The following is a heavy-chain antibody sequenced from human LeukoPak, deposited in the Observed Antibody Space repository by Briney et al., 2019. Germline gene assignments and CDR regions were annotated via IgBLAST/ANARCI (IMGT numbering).Heavy chain of an antibody. D-gene: IGHD5-18*01. CDR1: GFSFDDYA. CDR3: ARYGYSYGYVDY. Sequence: PGGSLRLSCAASGFSFDDYAMHWVRQAPGKGLEWVSGIGWNGGGIVYADSVKGRFTISRDNAKNSLYLQMNSLRAEDTAVYYCARYGYSYGYVDYWGQGTLVTVSS. V-gene: IGHV3-9*01. J-gene: IGHJ4*02. CDR2: IGWNGGGI.